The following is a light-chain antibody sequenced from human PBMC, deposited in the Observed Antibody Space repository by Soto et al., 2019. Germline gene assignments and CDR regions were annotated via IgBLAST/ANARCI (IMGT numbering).Light chain of an antibody. CDR3: QEYDTAPYT. J-gene: IGKJ2*01. CDR1: QGINSF. V-gene: IGKV1-27*01. CDR2: AAS. Sequence: DIQMTQSPSSLSASAGDRVTITCRASQGINSFLAWYQQKPGKVPKLLIYAASTLQSGVPSRFGGSGSGTDFTLTISSLQPEEVTTYYCQEYDTAPYTFGQGTKLEIK.